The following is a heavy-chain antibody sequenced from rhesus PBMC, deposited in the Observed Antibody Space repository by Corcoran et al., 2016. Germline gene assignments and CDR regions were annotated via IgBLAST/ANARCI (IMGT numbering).Heavy chain of an antibody. J-gene: IGHJ4*01. D-gene: IGHD2-39*01. Sequence: QVTLKESGPAVVKPTQTLTLTCPFSGFSLSTSGMGVGWLRQPPGKALEWLTSIYWDDNKYQVTALKSSLAISKDTAKNQVVLTMTNMYPVDTATYYCARGGSGLEASAGDYWGQGVLVTVSS. V-gene: IGHV2S1*01. CDR1: GFSLSTSGMG. CDR2: IYWDDNK. CDR3: ARGGSGLEASAGDY.